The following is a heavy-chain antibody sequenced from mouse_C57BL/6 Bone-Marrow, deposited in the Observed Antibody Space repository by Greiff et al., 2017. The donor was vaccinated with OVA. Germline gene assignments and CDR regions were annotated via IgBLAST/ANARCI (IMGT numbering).Heavy chain of an antibody. CDR1: GYAFTNYL. CDR3: ARWHGNYVPFYYFDY. V-gene: IGHV1-54*01. Sequence: QVQLKQSGAELVRPGTSVKVSCKASGYAFTNYLIEWVKQRPGQGLEWIGVINPGSGGTNYNEKFKGKATLTADKSSSTAYMQLSSLTSEDSAVYFCARWHGNYVPFYYFDYWGQGTTLTVSS. J-gene: IGHJ2*01. CDR2: INPGSGGT. D-gene: IGHD2-1*01.